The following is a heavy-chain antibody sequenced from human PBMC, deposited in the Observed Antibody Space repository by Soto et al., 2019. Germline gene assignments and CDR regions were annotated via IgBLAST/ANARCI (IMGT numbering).Heavy chain of an antibody. CDR3: ARHGGFNGDYVFDY. D-gene: IGHD4-17*01. CDR1: GGSISSSSYY. CDR2: IYYSGST. Sequence: SETLSLTCTVSGGSISSSSYYWGWIRQHPGKGLEWIGSIYYSGSTYYNPSLKSRVTISVDTSKNQFSLKLSSVTAADTAVYYCARHGGFNGDYVFDYWGQGTLVTVSS. J-gene: IGHJ4*02. V-gene: IGHV4-39*01.